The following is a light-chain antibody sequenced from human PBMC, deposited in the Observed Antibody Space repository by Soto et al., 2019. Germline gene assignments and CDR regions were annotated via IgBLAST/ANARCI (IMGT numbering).Light chain of an antibody. CDR1: QSINSW. J-gene: IGKJ3*01. CDR3: QQYKNYPFT. CDR2: DAS. V-gene: IGKV1-5*01. Sequence: DIPMTQSPSTLSASFGDRVSITCRASQSINSWLAWYQQKPGKAPKLLIYDASSLPSGVPSRFSCSESGAEFTLTISGLQPDDFATYYCQQYKNYPFTFGPGTKV.